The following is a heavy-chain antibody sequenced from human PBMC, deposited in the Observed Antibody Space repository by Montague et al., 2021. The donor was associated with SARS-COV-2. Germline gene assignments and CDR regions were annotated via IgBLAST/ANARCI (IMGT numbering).Heavy chain of an antibody. J-gene: IGHJ4*02. V-gene: IGHV4-4*07. D-gene: IGHD6-13*01. CDR3: ARDVVAAPGTFDY. CDR2: VSASGST. CDR1: GASFTYFY. Sequence: SETLSITCSVSGASFTYFYWIWIRQSPGKGLEWIGRVSASGSTNXNPSFNSRVTMSVDTSKKQFSLRLSPVTAADTAVYYCARDVVAAPGTFDYWGQGTLVTVSS.